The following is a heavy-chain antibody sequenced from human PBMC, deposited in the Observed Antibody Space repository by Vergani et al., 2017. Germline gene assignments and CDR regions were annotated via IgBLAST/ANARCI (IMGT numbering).Heavy chain of an antibody. V-gene: IGHV1-46*03. D-gene: IGHD3-9*01. Sequence: QVQVVQSGAEVKKSGASVKVSYKTSGYTFSNYYMHWVRQAPGQGLEWMGIINPSGGHTNYAQKFQGRVTMTREKSTSTVYMELSSRRTEDTAIYYCARGDYGILTGYRYWGQGTLVTVSA. CDR3: ARGDYGILTGYRY. CDR1: GYTFSNYY. J-gene: IGHJ4*02. CDR2: INPSGGHT.